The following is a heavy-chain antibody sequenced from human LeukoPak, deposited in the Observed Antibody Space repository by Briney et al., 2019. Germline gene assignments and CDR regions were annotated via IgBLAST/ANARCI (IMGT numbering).Heavy chain of an antibody. D-gene: IGHD3-10*01. CDR1: GFTFSSYG. V-gene: IGHV3-30*02. Sequence: GGSLRLSCAASGFTFSSYGMHWVCQAPGKGLEWVAFIRYDGSNKYYADSVKGRFTISRDNSKNTLYLQMNSLRAEDTAVYYCAKDFYGSGSFYYYYYMDVWGKGTTVTISS. CDR2: IRYDGSNK. J-gene: IGHJ6*03. CDR3: AKDFYGSGSFYYYYYMDV.